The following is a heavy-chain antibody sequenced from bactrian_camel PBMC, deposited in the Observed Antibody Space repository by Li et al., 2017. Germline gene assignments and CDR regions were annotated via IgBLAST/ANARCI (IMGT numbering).Heavy chain of an antibody. Sequence: HVQLVESGGGSAQAGGSLRLSCVVAEFSKNTKCMGWFRQAPGKEREGLAALYSDGSVEYADSVKGRFIIDKDVARNKLLLHMNNLQPEDTAMYYCLADPSGAYFYTLKPLSESNYWGQGTQVTV. J-gene: IGHJ4*01. CDR3: LADPSGAYFYTLKPLSESNY. CDR2: LYSDGSV. CDR1: EFSKNTKC. D-gene: IGHD2*01. V-gene: IGHV3S53*01.